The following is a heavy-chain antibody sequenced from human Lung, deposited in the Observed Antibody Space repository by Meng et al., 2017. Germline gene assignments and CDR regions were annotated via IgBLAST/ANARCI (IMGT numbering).Heavy chain of an antibody. Sequence: QGQLQQSGPGSVKPSQTLSRACASTGDSVSSSRAAWNGIRQSPSRGLEWLGRTYDRSKWYSDYATSVRSRITINADTSKNQFSLQLNSLTPEDTAVYYCTGVGHKNWFDSWGQGTLVTVSS. J-gene: IGHJ5*01. CDR3: TGVGHKNWFDS. V-gene: IGHV6-1*01. CDR2: TYDRSKWYS. D-gene: IGHD2-21*01. CDR1: GDSVSSSRAA.